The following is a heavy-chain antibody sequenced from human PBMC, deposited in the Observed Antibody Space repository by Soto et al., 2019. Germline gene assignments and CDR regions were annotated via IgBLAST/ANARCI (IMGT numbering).Heavy chain of an antibody. V-gene: IGHV3-23*01. CDR1: GFTFSSYA. J-gene: IGHJ5*02. Sequence: PSGSLRLSCAASGFTFSSYAMSWVRQAPGKGLEWVSAISGSGGSTYYADSVKGRFTISRDNSKNTLYLQMNSLRAEDTAVYYCAKAGYSSSWYTNWFDPWGQGTLVTVSS. CDR3: AKAGYSSSWYTNWFDP. CDR2: ISGSGGST. D-gene: IGHD6-13*01.